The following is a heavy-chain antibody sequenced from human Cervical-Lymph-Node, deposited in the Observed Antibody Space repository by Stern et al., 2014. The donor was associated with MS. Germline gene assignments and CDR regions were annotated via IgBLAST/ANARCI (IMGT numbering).Heavy chain of an antibody. J-gene: IGHJ4*02. CDR3: ARDLGDFWSAYYDY. Sequence: LQLQESGPGVVKPSATLSLTCTVSGGSLTSYYWGWIRQPPGKGLEWIGHIDHSRSTSYNASLKIRVTISVDTSKNQFSLKLTSVTAADTAVYYCARDLGDFWSAYYDYWGQGTLVTVSS. D-gene: IGHD3-3*01. CDR1: GGSLTSYY. CDR2: IDHSRST. V-gene: IGHV4-59*01.